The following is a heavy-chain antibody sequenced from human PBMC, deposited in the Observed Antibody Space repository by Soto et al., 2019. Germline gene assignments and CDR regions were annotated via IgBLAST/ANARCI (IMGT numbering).Heavy chain of an antibody. D-gene: IGHD1-1*01. CDR2: IYWDDDK. Sequence: QITLKESGPTLVKPTQTLTLTCTFSGFSLSTSGVGVGWIRQPPGKALEWLALIYWDDDKRYSPSLKSRLTISKDPTKNLLVLTMTNMDPVDTATYYCAHWKGRTGAFDYWGQGTLVTVSS. CDR3: AHWKGRTGAFDY. J-gene: IGHJ4*02. V-gene: IGHV2-5*02. CDR1: GFSLSTSGVG.